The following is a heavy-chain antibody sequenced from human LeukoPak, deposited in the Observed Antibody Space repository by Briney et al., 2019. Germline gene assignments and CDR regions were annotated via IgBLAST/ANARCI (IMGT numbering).Heavy chain of an antibody. CDR2: ISSRSSYI. J-gene: IGHJ4*02. CDR3: VRVMVRGLPRGTFNY. CDR1: GFTFSDYS. D-gene: IGHD3-10*01. V-gene: IGHV3-21*01. Sequence: GGSLRLSCAASGFTFSDYSMNWVRQAPGKGLEWVSSISSRSSYIDYADSVKGRLTISRDNAKNSLYLQMNSLRAEDTAVYYCVRVMVRGLPRGTFNYWGQGTLVTVSS.